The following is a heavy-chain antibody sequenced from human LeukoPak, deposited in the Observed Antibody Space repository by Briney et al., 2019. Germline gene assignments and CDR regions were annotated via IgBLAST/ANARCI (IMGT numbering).Heavy chain of an antibody. V-gene: IGHV1-8*01. D-gene: IGHD3-3*01. CDR3: ARVSTYFGVVTDFDY. J-gene: IGHJ4*02. Sequence: ASVTVSFMASRYTFTRYDINWVRPATGQGGEWMGWMNPNSGNTGYAQKFQGRFTMTRNTSISTAYMELSSLRSEDTAVYYCARVSTYFGVVTDFDYWGQGTLVTVSS. CDR1: RYTFTRYD. CDR2: MNPNSGNT.